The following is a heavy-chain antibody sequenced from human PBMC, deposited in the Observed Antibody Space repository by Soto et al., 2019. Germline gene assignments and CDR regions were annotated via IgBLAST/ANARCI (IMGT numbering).Heavy chain of an antibody. D-gene: IGHD4-4*01. CDR2: VNLGGNT. V-gene: IGHV4-34*02. CDR3: ARTMTTVTTLGMDV. Sequence: QVQLQQWGAGLLKPSETLTLTCSVYGGSFSGYYWSWIRQSPVKGLEWIGLVNLGGNTNYSPPLKIRATISIDVSKNQFSLSLTSLTAADSAVYFCARTMTTVTTLGMDVRGQGTTVTVSS. CDR1: GGSFSGYY. J-gene: IGHJ6*02.